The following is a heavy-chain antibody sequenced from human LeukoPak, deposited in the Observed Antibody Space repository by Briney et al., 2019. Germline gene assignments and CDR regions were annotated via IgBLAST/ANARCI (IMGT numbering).Heavy chain of an antibody. Sequence: GGSLRLSCAASGFTFSSYVMHWVRQAPGKGLEWVAIISYDGGNEYYADSVKGRFTVSRDNSKNTLYLQMNSLRAADTALYYCAIRFGRLEAGGTPFDSWGQGTLVTVSS. V-gene: IGHV3-30*04. J-gene: IGHJ4*02. CDR1: GFTFSSYV. CDR2: ISYDGGNE. CDR3: AIRFGRLEAGGTPFDS. D-gene: IGHD6-13*01.